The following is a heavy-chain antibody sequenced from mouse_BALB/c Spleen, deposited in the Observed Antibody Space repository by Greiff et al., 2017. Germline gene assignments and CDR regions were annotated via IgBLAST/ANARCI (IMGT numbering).Heavy chain of an antibody. J-gene: IGHJ3*01. D-gene: IGHD2-14*01. V-gene: IGHV3-6*02. Sequence: DVKLQESGPGLVKPSQSLSLTCSVTGYSITSGYYWNWIRQFPGNKLEWMGYISYDGSNNYNPSLKNRISITRDTSKNQFFLKLNSVTTEDTATYYCARDPLYYRYDERFAYWGQGTLVTVSA. CDR3: ARDPLYYRYDERFAY. CDR1: GYSITSGYY. CDR2: ISYDGSN.